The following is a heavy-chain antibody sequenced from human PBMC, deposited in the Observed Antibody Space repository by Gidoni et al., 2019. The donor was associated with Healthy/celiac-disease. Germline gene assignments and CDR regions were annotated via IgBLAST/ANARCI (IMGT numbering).Heavy chain of an antibody. CDR2: ISGSGGRT. CDR1: GFTFSSYA. J-gene: IGHJ4*02. V-gene: IGHV3-23*01. Sequence: GGLVQPGGSLRLSCAASGFTFSSYAMSWVRQAPGKGLEWVSAISGSGGRTYYADSVKGRFTIARDKSKTTLCLQMNSLRAEDTAVYYCAKGQGVAVAGTDYWGQGTLVTVSS. CDR3: AKGQGVAVAGTDY. D-gene: IGHD6-19*01.